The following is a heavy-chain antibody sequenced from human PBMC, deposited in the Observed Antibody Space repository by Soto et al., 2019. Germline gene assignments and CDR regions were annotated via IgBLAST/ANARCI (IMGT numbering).Heavy chain of an antibody. CDR3: ARVRIQRLYYFDY. CDR2: IYYSGST. CDR1: GGSISSGDYY. J-gene: IGHJ4*02. D-gene: IGHD5-18*01. Sequence: PSETLSLTCTVSGGSISSGDYYWSWIRQPPGKGLEWIGYIYYSGSTYHNPSLKSRVTISVDTSKNQFSLKLSSVTAADTAVYYCARVRIQRLYYFDYWGQGTLVTVSS. V-gene: IGHV4-30-4*01.